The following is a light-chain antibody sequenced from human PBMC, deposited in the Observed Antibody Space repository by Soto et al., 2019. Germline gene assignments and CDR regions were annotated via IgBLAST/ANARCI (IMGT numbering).Light chain of an antibody. Sequence: ESVLTQAAAALSLSPGERATLSCRASQSVSRYLAWYQQKPGQAPRLLIYDASNRAIGMAARGSGSGSGTNFTLTISSLEPEDFAVYHCQPRSTSPSLTFGAGTKVDIK. V-gene: IGKV3-11*01. J-gene: IGKJ4*01. CDR2: DAS. CDR3: QPRSTSPSLT. CDR1: QSVSRY.